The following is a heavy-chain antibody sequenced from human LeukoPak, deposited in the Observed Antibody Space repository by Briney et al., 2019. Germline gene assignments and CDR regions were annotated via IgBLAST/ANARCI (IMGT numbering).Heavy chain of an antibody. CDR2: ITGGGDGT. CDR3: AKGAATGSVDWFDP. D-gene: IGHD6-13*01. V-gene: IGHV3-23*01. J-gene: IGHJ5*02. CDR1: GFIFISYA. Sequence: GGSLRLSCAASGFIFISYAMMWFRQAPGKGLEGVSSITGGGDGTYYADCVEGRFAISRDNSKNTLYLHMNSLRAEDTAVYYCAKGAATGSVDWFDPWGQGTVVTVSS.